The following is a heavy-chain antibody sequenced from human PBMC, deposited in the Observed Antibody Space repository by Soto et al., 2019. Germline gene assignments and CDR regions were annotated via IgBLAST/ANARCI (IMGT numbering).Heavy chain of an antibody. CDR1: GFTFDSYW. Sequence: EVQLVESGGGLVQPGGSLRLSCAASGFTFDSYWMSWVRRPPGKGLEWVANSNEDGRETYYIDSVKGRFTISRDNAKNSLYLQINSLRAEDTAVYYCARNDQPGTVDFWGRGTLVTVSS. V-gene: IGHV3-7*01. CDR3: ARNDQPGTVDF. J-gene: IGHJ4*02. D-gene: IGHD1-1*01. CDR2: SNEDGRET.